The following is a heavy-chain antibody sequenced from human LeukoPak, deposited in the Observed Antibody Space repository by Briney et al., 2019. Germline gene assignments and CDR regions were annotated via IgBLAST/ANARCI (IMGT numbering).Heavy chain of an antibody. V-gene: IGHV1-8*01. D-gene: IGHD2-2*01. CDR3: ARTYCSSTSCYVYYRDV. Sequence: ASVKVSCKASGYTFTSYDINWVRQATGQGLEWMGWMNPNSGNTGYAQKFQGRVTMTRNTSISTAYMELSSLRSEDTAVYYCARTYCSSTSCYVYYRDVWGKGTTVSVSS. CDR1: GYTFTSYD. J-gene: IGHJ6*03. CDR2: MNPNSGNT.